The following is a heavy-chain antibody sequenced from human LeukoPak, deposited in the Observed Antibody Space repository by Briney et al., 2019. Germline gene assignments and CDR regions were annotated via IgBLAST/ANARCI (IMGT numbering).Heavy chain of an antibody. CDR1: GFPFSTYA. CDR3: VRSLDY. V-gene: IGHV3-23*01. CDR2: ITCCGGFT. Sequence: GGSLRLSCAASGFPFSTYAMNWVRQAPGKGVEWVSVITCCGGFTQYADSVKGRFTISRDNSKNTVYLQMNSLRVEDTALYYCVRSLDYWGQGTLVTVSS. J-gene: IGHJ4*02.